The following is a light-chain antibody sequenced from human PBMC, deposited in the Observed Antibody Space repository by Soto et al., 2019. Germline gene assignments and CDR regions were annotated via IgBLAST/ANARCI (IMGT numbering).Light chain of an antibody. V-gene: IGLV2-14*01. CDR1: SSDVGGYNY. CDR3: SSYTSSSTDV. Sequence: QSVLTQPASVSGSPGQSITISCTGTSSDVGGYNYVSWYQQHPGKAPKLMIYEVSNRPSGVSNRFSASKSGNTASLTISGLQAEDEADYYCSSYTSSSTDVFGTGTKLTVL. CDR2: EVS. J-gene: IGLJ1*01.